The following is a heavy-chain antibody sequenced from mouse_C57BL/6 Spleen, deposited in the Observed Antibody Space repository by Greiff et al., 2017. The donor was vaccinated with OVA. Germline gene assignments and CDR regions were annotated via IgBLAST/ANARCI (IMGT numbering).Heavy chain of an antibody. D-gene: IGHD1-1*01. CDR3: ARKKARNYYGSSPYAMDY. V-gene: IGHV1-9*01. J-gene: IGHJ4*01. Sequence: QVQLQQSGAELMKPGASVKLSCKATGYTFTGYWIEWVKQRPGHGLEWIGEILPGSGSTNYNEKFKGKATFTADTSSNTAYRQLSSLTTEDSAIYYCARKKARNYYGSSPYAMDYWGQGTSVTVSS. CDR1: GYTFTGYW. CDR2: ILPGSGST.